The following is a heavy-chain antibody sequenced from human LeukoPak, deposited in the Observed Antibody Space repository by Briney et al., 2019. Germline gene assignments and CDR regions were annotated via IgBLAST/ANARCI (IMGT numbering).Heavy chain of an antibody. V-gene: IGHV4-61*01. CDR3: ARDYYDSSSPGVYYFDY. CDR1: GGSVSSGSYY. Sequence: SETLSLTCTVSGGSVSSGSYYWSWIRQPPGKGLEWIGYTHYSGSTSYNPSLKSRVTISVDTSKNQFSLKLSSVTAADTAVYYCARDYYDSSSPGVYYFDYWGQGTLVTVSS. D-gene: IGHD3-22*01. CDR2: THYSGST. J-gene: IGHJ4*02.